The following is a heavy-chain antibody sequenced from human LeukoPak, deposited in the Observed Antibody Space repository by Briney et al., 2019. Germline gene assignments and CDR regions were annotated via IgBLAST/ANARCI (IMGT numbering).Heavy chain of an antibody. D-gene: IGHD3-3*01. J-gene: IGHJ5*02. V-gene: IGHV3-23*01. CDR3: AKSKARSYYDFWSGYNWFDP. CDR2: ISGSGGST. CDR1: GFTFSDYY. Sequence: GGSLRLSCAASGFTFSDYYMSWVRQAPGKGLEWVSAISGSGGSTYYADSVKGRFTISRDNSKNTLYLQMNSLRAEDTAVYYCAKSKARSYYDFWSGYNWFDPWGQGTLVTVSS.